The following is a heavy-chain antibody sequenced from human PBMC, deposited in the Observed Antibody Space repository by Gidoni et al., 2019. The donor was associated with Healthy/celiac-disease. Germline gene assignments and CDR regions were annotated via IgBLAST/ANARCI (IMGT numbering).Heavy chain of an antibody. V-gene: IGHV1-69*04. CDR3: ATLAVAGTVVLGAFDY. D-gene: IGHD6-19*01. CDR1: GGTFSSYA. J-gene: IGHJ4*02. Sequence: QVQLVQSGAEVKKPGSSVKVSCKASGGTFSSYAISWVRQAPGQGLEWMGRIIPILGIANYAQKFQGRVTITADKSTSTAYMELSSLRSEDTAVYYCATLAVAGTVVLGAFDYWGQGTLVTVSS. CDR2: IIPILGIA.